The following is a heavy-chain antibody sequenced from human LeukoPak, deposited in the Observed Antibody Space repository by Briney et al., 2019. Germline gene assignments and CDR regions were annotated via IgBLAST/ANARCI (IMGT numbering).Heavy chain of an antibody. J-gene: IGHJ4*02. CDR2: FDPEDGET. V-gene: IGHV1-24*01. Sequence: ASVKVSCKVSGYTLTELSMHWVRQAPGKGLEWMGGFDPEDGETIYAQKFQGRVTMTEDTSTDTAYMELSSLRSEDAAVYYCATPKLYYYDSSGYPGYYFDYWGQGTLVTVSS. D-gene: IGHD3-22*01. CDR3: ATPKLYYYDSSGYPGYYFDY. CDR1: GYTLTELS.